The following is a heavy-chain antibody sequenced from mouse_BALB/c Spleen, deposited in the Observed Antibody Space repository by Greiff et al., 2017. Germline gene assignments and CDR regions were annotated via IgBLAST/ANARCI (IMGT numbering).Heavy chain of an antibody. D-gene: IGHD2-4*01. V-gene: IGHV1-5*01. J-gene: IGHJ1*01. Sequence: VQLQQSGTVLARPGASVKMSCKASGYSFTSYWMHWVKQRPGQGLEWIGAIYPGNSDTIYNQKFKGKAKLTAVTSASTAYMELSSLTNEDSAVSYWTRRVYDYGDWYFDVWGAGTTVTVSS. CDR1: GYSFTSYW. CDR3: TRRVYDYGDWYFDV. CDR2: IYPGNSDT.